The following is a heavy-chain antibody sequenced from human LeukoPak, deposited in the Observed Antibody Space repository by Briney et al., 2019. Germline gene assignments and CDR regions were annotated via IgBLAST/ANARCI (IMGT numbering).Heavy chain of an antibody. Sequence: SETLSLTCTVSGGSISSADYYWSWIRQPPGKGLEWIGYIYHSGNTYYNPSLKSRVTISVGTSKNQFSLKLSSVTAADTAVYYCAGEVRPDGSARGYYFDYWGQGTLVTVSS. CDR2: IYHSGNT. D-gene: IGHD3-10*01. V-gene: IGHV4-30-4*01. CDR1: GGSISSADYY. CDR3: AGEVRPDGSARGYYFDY. J-gene: IGHJ4*02.